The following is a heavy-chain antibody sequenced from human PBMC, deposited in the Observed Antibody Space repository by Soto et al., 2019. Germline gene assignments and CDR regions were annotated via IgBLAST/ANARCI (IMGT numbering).Heavy chain of an antibody. D-gene: IGHD3-10*01. V-gene: IGHV4-59*01. CDR2: IYYSGNT. Sequence: SETLSLTCTVSGGSISSYYWSWIRQPPGKGLEWIGYIYYSGNTNYNPSLKSRVTISVDTSKNQFSLKLSSVTAADTAVYYCARLVKYGSGRQPAYYFDYWGQGTLFTVSS. J-gene: IGHJ4*02. CDR3: ARLVKYGSGRQPAYYFDY. CDR1: GGSISSYY.